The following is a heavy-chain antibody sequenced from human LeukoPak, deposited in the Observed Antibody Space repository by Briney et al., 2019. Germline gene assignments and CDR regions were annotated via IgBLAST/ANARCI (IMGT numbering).Heavy chain of an antibody. CDR1: GFTFSSYA. V-gene: IGHV3-30-3*01. J-gene: IGHJ6*02. CDR2: ISYDGSNK. CDR3: AREGALWRDQYYYYYGMDV. D-gene: IGHD3-16*01. Sequence: GGSLRLSCAASGFTFSSYAMHWVRQAPGKGLEWVAVISYDGSNKYYADSVKGRFTISRDNSKNTLYLQMNSLRAEDTAVYYCAREGALWRDQYYYYYGMDVWGQGTTVTVSS.